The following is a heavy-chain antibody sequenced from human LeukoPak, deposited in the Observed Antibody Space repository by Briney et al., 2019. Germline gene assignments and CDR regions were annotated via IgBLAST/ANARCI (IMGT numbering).Heavy chain of an antibody. CDR3: ARDNSRGGYCSSTSCYRTVEYFQH. CDR2: IIPIFGTA. D-gene: IGHD2-2*02. J-gene: IGHJ1*01. V-gene: IGHV1-69*01. CDR1: GGTFSSYA. Sequence: GASVKLSCKASGGTFSSYAISWVRQAPGQGLEWMGGIIPIFGTANYAQKFQGRVTITADESTSTAYMELSSLRSEDTAVYYCARDNSRGGYCSSTSCYRTVEYFQHWGQGTLVTVSS.